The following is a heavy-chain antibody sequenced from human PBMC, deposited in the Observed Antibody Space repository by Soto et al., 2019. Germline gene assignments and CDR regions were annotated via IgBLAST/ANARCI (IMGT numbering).Heavy chain of an antibody. J-gene: IGHJ6*02. CDR2: IIPIFGTA. CDR3: ARDDYGMDV. Sequence: SVKGSCKAAGGTFSSDAISWGRQAPGQGLEWMGGIIPIFGTANYAQKFEGRVTITGDESPSTAYMEPSRPRSEETAVYYPARDDYGMDVRGQGTTVTVSS. CDR1: GGTFSSDA. V-gene: IGHV1-69*01.